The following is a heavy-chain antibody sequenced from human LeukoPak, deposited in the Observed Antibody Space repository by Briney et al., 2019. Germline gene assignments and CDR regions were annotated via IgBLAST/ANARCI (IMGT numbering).Heavy chain of an antibody. V-gene: IGHV3-48*01. CDR1: GFTFSSYS. CDR2: ISSSSATI. Sequence: GSLSLSCAASGFTFSSYSMNWVRPAPGKGLEWVSYISSSSATIYYADSVKGRFTISRDNAKNSLYLQMNSLRAEDTAVYYCASLYGSGPNWFDPWGQGTLVTVSS. CDR3: ASLYGSGPNWFDP. D-gene: IGHD3-10*01. J-gene: IGHJ5*02.